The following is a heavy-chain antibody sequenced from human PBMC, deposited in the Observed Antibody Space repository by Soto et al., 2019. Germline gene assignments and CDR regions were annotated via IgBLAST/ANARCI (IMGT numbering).Heavy chain of an antibody. J-gene: IGHJ4*02. Sequence: GASMKVSCKASGYTFTSYGISWVRQAPGQGLEWMGWISAYNGNTNYAQKLQGRVTMTTDTSTSTAYMELRSLRSDDTAVYYCARVRSDILTDRPDYWGQGTLVTVSS. CDR2: ISAYNGNT. CDR3: ARVRSDILTDRPDY. V-gene: IGHV1-18*01. CDR1: GYTFTSYG. D-gene: IGHD3-9*01.